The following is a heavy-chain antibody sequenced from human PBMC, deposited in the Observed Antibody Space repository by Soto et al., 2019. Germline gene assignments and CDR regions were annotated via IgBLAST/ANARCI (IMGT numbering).Heavy chain of an antibody. CDR2: IRTSVGGT. CDR1: GFTFSSYS. CDR3: AKDPTYDYGYFDS. Sequence: EVQLLESGGDLVQPGGSLRLSCAASGFTFSSYSMNSVRQAPGKGLEWVSTIRTSVGGTYYAASVKGSFTISRDNSKSTVYLHMNSLRAEDTAIYYCAKDPTYDYGYFDSWGKGTLVTVSS. J-gene: IGHJ4*02. D-gene: IGHD4-17*01. V-gene: IGHV3-23*01.